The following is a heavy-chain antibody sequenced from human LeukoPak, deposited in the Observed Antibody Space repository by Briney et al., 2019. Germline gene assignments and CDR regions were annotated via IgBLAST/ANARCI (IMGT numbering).Heavy chain of an antibody. J-gene: IGHJ4*02. Sequence: GGSLRLSCAASGFTFSTYGINWVRQAPGKGLEWVSYISSGSDSIHYADSLKGRFTVSRDNAKNSLFLQMNSLRDEDTAVYYCASAEALLPYLYWGQGTLVTVSS. CDR2: ISSGSDSI. CDR1: GFTFSTYG. CDR3: ASAEALLPYLY. D-gene: IGHD2-15*01. V-gene: IGHV3-48*02.